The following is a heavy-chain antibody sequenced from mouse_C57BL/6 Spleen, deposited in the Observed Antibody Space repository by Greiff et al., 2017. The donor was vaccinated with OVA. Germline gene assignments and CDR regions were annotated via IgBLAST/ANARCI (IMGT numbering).Heavy chain of an antibody. CDR2: IDPENGDT. CDR3: TLITTVVAPGFAY. Sequence: DVQLQESGAELVRPGASVKLSCTASGFNIKDDYMHWVKQRPEQGLEWIGWIDPENGDTEYASKFQGKATITADTSSNTAYLQLSSLTSEDTAVYYCTLITTVVAPGFAYWGQGTLVTVSA. CDR1: GFNIKDDY. D-gene: IGHD1-1*01. J-gene: IGHJ3*01. V-gene: IGHV14-4*01.